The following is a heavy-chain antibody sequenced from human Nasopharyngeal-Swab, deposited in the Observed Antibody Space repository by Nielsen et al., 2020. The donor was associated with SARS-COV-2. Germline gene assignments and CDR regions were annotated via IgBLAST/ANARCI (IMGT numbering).Heavy chain of an antibody. D-gene: IGHD4-23*01. Sequence: SETLSLTCIVSGDSMSRFWWSCIRQAPGKGLEWVGYISATGTTTYNPSLKSRATIFIDSSRRQFSLRLSSVTAADTAVYYCATDLDHFGGENRFDSWGQGTLVTVSS. J-gene: IGHJ4*02. CDR2: ISATGTT. CDR1: GDSMSRFW. V-gene: IGHV4-4*08. CDR3: ATDLDHFGGENRFDS.